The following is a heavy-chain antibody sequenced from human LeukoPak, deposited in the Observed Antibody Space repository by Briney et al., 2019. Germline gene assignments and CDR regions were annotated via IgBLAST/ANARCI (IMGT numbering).Heavy chain of an antibody. CDR2: ISYDASTK. CDR1: GFTFSNYA. J-gene: IGHJ4*02. V-gene: IGHV3-30-3*01. D-gene: IGHD3-9*01. Sequence: PGRSLRLSCGASGFTFSNYAIHWVRQAPGKGLEWVAYISYDASTKYYADSVKGRFTISRDNSKNTPYLQMNSLRVEDTAVYYCARGDDILTGHFDYWGQGTLVTVSS. CDR3: ARGDDILTGHFDY.